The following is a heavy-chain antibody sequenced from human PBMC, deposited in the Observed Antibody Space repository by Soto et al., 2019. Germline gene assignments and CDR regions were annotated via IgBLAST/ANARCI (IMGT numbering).Heavy chain of an antibody. CDR2: ISGSGGST. V-gene: IGHV3-23*01. CDR3: AKGRSSAIKKDAFDI. CDR1: GFPFSSYA. Sequence: GGSLRLSCAASGFPFSSYAMSWVRQAPGKGLEWVSAISGSGGSTYYADSVKGRFTISRDNSKNTLYLQMNSLRAEDTAVYYCAKGRSSAIKKDAFDIWGQGTMVTVSS. D-gene: IGHD6-13*01. J-gene: IGHJ3*02.